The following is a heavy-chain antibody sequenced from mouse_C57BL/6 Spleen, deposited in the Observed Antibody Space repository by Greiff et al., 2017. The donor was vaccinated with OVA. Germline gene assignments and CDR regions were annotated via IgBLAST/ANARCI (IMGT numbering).Heavy chain of an antibody. Sequence: QVQLQQPGAELVKPGASVKMSCKASGYTFTSYWITWVKQRPGQGLEWIGDINPNNGGTSYNQKFKGKATLTVDKSSSTAYMELRSLTSEDSAVYYCARFLYDYDGYFDVWGTGTTVTVSS. CDR1: GYTFTSYW. D-gene: IGHD2-4*01. CDR3: ARFLYDYDGYFDV. V-gene: IGHV1-55*01. J-gene: IGHJ1*03. CDR2: INPNNGGT.